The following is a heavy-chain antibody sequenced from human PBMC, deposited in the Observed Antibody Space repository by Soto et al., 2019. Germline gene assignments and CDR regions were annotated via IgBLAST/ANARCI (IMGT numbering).Heavy chain of an antibody. J-gene: IGHJ3*02. V-gene: IGHV1-18*01. CDR3: ARDPGGDIVVVVAAPGGAFDI. CDR1: GYTFTSYG. D-gene: IGHD2-15*01. Sequence: QVQLVQSGAEVKKPGASVKVSCKASGYTFTSYGISWVRQAPGQGLEWMGWISAYNGNTNYAQKLQGRVTMTTDTSTSTADMELRSLRSDDTAVYYGARDPGGDIVVVVAAPGGAFDIWGQGTMVTVSS. CDR2: ISAYNGNT.